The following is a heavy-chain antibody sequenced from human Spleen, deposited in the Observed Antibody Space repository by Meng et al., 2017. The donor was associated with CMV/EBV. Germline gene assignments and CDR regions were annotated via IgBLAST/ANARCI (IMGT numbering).Heavy chain of an antibody. Sequence: GESLKISCAASEFTFSSLWMTWVRQAPGEGLEWVANMNQDGSQKNYVDPVKGRFTISRDNAKNSLFLQMNSLRAEDTAVYYCARVAAAGRGMDVWGQGTTVTVSS. D-gene: IGHD6-13*01. CDR2: MNQDGSQK. J-gene: IGHJ6*02. V-gene: IGHV3-7*04. CDR3: ARVAAAGRGMDV. CDR1: EFTFSSLW.